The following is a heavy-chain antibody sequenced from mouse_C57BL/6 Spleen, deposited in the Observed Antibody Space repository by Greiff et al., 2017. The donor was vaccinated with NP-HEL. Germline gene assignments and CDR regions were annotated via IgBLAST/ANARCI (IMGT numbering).Heavy chain of an antibody. CDR1: GYTFTSYG. Sequence: VQLQQSGAELARPGASVKLSCKASGYTFTSYGISWVKQRTGQGLEWIGEIYPRSGNNYYNEKFKGKATLTADKSSSTAYMELRSLTSEDAAVYFCARSGDYDEAYWGQGTLVTVSA. V-gene: IGHV1-81*01. CDR3: ARSGDYDEAY. J-gene: IGHJ3*01. CDR2: IYPRSGNN. D-gene: IGHD2-4*01.